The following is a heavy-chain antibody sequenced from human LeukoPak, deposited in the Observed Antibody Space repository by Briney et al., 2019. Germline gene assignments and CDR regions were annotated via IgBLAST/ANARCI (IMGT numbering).Heavy chain of an antibody. CDR1: GFTFSNAW. CDR2: ISSSSSYI. V-gene: IGHV3-21*01. CDR3: ARDETPYY. J-gene: IGHJ4*02. Sequence: PGGSLRLSCAASGFTFSNAWMSWVRQAPGKGLEWVSSISSSSSYIYYADSVKGRFTISRDNAKNSLYLQMNSLRAEDTAVYYCARDETPYYWGQGTLVTVSS.